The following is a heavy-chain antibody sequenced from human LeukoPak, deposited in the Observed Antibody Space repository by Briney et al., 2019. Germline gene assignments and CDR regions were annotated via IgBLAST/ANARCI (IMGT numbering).Heavy chain of an antibody. V-gene: IGHV4-39*01. D-gene: IGHD3-22*01. Sequence: SETLSLTCTVSGDSITSSYYYWGWIRQPPGKGRECIGNIYYTRITYYNPALNSRATISVDTSKNQLSLRLSSVTAADTAVYYCARRGYDSSGFRFDFDYWGQGTLVTVSS. J-gene: IGHJ4*02. CDR3: ARRGYDSSGFRFDFDY. CDR1: GDSITSSYYY. CDR2: IYYTRIT.